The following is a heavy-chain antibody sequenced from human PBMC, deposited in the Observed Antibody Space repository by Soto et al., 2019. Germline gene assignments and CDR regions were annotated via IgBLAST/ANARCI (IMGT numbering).Heavy chain of an antibody. V-gene: IGHV3-23*01. CDR3: ARSFSTFGVGPVDY. Sequence: GGSLRLSCAASGFTFSSYAMSWVRQAPGKGLEWVSAISGSGGSTYYADSVKGRFTISRDNSKNTLYLQMNSLRAEDTAVYYCARSFSTFGVGPVDYWGQGTLVTVSS. CDR1: GFTFSSYA. CDR2: ISGSGGST. J-gene: IGHJ4*02. D-gene: IGHD3-3*01.